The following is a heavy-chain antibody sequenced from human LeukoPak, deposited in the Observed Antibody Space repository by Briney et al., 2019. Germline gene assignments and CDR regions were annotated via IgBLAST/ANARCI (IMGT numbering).Heavy chain of an antibody. D-gene: IGHD2-15*01. Sequence: PGGSLRLSCTASGFNFGIYGMHWVRQAPGKGLEWVAVMWDDGTNEYYVESVKGRFTISRDSISLFLQMNSLRAEDTAVYYCAGGQGWHFDPWGRGTLITVSS. CDR3: AGGQGWHFDP. CDR2: MWDDGTNE. V-gene: IGHV3-33*03. J-gene: IGHJ2*01. CDR1: GFNFGIYG.